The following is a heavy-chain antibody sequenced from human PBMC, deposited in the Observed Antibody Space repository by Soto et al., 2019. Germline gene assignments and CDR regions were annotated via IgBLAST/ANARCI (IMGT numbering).Heavy chain of an antibody. Sequence: SETLSLTCTVSGGSISSGDYYWSWIRQPPGKGLEWIGYIYYSGSTYYNPSLKSRVTISVDTSKNQFSLKLSSVTAADTAVYYCARATDRGYGSGIFYGMDVWGQGXTVTVYS. CDR2: IYYSGST. J-gene: IGHJ6*02. CDR1: GGSISSGDYY. D-gene: IGHD3-10*01. V-gene: IGHV4-30-4*01. CDR3: ARATDRGYGSGIFYGMDV.